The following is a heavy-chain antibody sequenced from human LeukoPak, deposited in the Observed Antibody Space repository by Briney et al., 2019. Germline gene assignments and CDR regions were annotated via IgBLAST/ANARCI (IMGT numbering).Heavy chain of an antibody. V-gene: IGHV3-23*01. CDR1: GFTYSSYA. CDR3: AKYMRFLHY. Sequence: GESLRLSWAASGFTYSSYAMSWVRQAPGKGLEWVSTITGSGGSTYYADSAKGRFTISRDNSKNTLDLQMNSLRAEYTAVYYCAKYMRFLHYWVQPTLVSVCS. J-gene: IGHJ4*02. CDR2: ITGSGGST. D-gene: IGHD1-1*01.